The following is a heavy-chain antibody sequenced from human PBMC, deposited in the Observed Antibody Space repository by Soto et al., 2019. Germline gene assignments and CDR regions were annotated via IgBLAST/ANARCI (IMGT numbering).Heavy chain of an antibody. J-gene: IGHJ4*02. Sequence: VQLLESGGGLVQRGGSLRLSCAASGFTLSSYPMSWVRQAPGKGLQWVASVSVDAGTTYYADSVKGRFTISRDNSKNTLHLQMDSVRADDTAVYYCAKDGIRGIHIDNWGQGTPVTVYS. CDR2: VSVDAGTT. CDR1: GFTLSSYP. V-gene: IGHV3-23*01. CDR3: AKDGIRGIHIDN.